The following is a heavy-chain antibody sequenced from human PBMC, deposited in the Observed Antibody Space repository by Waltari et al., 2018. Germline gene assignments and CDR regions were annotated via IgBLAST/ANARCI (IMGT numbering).Heavy chain of an antibody. D-gene: IGHD6-6*01. CDR1: GYSISRGYY. CDR3: ATPSSSYYYYYGMDV. Sequence: QVQLQESGPGLVKPSETLSLTCAVSGYSISRGYYWGWIRQPPGKGLEWIGSIYHSGSTYYNPSLKSRVTISVDTSKNQFSLKLSSVTAADTAVYYCATPSSSYYYYYGMDVWGQGTTVTVSS. J-gene: IGHJ6*02. CDR2: IYHSGST. V-gene: IGHV4-38-2*01.